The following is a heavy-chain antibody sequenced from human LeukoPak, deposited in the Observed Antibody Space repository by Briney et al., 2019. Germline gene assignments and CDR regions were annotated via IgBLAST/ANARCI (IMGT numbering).Heavy chain of an antibody. D-gene: IGHD1-14*01. CDR1: GFTFSSYA. CDR3: AREIRITPKYYFDY. J-gene: IGHJ4*02. Sequence: PGGSLRLSCAASGFTFSSYAMSWVRQAPGKGLEWVSVIYSGGSTYYADSVKGRFTISRDNSKNTLYLQMNSLRAEDTAVYYCAREIRITPKYYFDYWGQGTLVTVSS. V-gene: IGHV3-53*01. CDR2: IYSGGST.